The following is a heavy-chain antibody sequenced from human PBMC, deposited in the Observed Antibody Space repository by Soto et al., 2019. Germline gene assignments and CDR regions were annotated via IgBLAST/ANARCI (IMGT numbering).Heavy chain of an antibody. Sequence: ASVKVSCKASGYIFTDYYMHWVRQAPGQELGWMGRINPNSGGTNYAQKFQGRVTMTRDTSISTAYTELSSLRSEDTAVYYCAREQLWFYGMDVWGQGTTVTVS. CDR1: GYIFTDYY. V-gene: IGHV1-2*06. J-gene: IGHJ6*02. D-gene: IGHD3-10*01. CDR2: INPNSGGT. CDR3: AREQLWFYGMDV.